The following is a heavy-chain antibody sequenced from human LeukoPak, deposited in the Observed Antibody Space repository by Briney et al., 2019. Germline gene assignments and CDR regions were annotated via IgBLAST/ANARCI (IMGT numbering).Heavy chain of an antibody. V-gene: IGHV1-3*01. CDR2: INAGNGNT. CDR3: ARGPRAAADDY. CDR1: GYTFINYA. J-gene: IGHJ4*02. D-gene: IGHD6-13*01. Sequence: ASVKVSCKASGYTFINYAINWGRQAPGQRPEGIGWINAGNGNTKYSQKFQGRVTITRDTSASTAYMELSSLTSEDTAVYYCARGPRAAADDYWGQGTLVTVSS.